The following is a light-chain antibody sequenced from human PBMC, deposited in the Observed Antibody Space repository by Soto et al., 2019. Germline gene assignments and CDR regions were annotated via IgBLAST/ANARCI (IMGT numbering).Light chain of an antibody. J-gene: IGKJ1*01. Sequence: VLTQSPVTLSLSPGERATLSCRASQSVNAYLAWYQQKPGQAPRLLIYDASVRATGIPARFSGSGSGTDVTLTISSLEPEDSAVYYCQQHLGRHTFGQGTKVDI. CDR1: QSVNAY. CDR3: QQHLGRHT. CDR2: DAS. V-gene: IGKV3-11*01.